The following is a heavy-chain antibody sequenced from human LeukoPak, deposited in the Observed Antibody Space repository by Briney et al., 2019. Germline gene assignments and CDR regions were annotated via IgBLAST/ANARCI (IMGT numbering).Heavy chain of an antibody. Sequence: PSETLSLTCTVSGGSISSYYWSWIRQPAGKGLEWIGRIYTSGSTNYNPSLKSRVTMSVDTSKNQFSLKLSSVTAADMAVYYCASQWTIFDAFDIWGQGTMVTVSS. D-gene: IGHD2-8*01. J-gene: IGHJ3*02. V-gene: IGHV4-4*07. CDR1: GGSISSYY. CDR2: IYTSGST. CDR3: ASQWTIFDAFDI.